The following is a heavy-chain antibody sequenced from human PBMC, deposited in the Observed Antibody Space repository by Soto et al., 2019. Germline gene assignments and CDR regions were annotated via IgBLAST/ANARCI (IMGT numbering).Heavy chain of an antibody. CDR3: ARERHEYSSGWYGVDY. D-gene: IGHD6-19*01. Sequence: QVQLVQSGPEVKQPGASVKISCKASGYTFTSYGISWVRQAQGQGLEWMGWISVYNGNTNYAQKLQDRITVIADTSTNTVYMELRSLRSDDTAVYYCARERHEYSSGWYGVDYWGRGTLVTVSS. CDR1: GYTFTSYG. CDR2: ISVYNGNT. J-gene: IGHJ4*02. V-gene: IGHV1-18*01.